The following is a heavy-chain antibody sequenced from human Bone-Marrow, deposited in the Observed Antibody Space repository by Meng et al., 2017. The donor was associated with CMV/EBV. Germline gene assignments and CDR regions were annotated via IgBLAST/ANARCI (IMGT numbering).Heavy chain of an antibody. Sequence: GGSLRLSCKGSGYSFTSYWIGWVRQMPGKGLEWMGIIYPGDSDTRYSPSFQGQVTISADKSISTAYLQWSSLKASDTAMYYCARSMYSSSLVYGMDVWGQGTTVTVSS. J-gene: IGHJ6*02. CDR2: IYPGDSDT. D-gene: IGHD6-6*01. CDR3: ARSMYSSSLVYGMDV. CDR1: GYSFTSYW. V-gene: IGHV5-51*01.